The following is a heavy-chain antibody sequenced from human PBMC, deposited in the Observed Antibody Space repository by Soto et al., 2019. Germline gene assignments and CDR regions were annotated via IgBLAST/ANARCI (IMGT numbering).Heavy chain of an antibody. CDR1: GFTFSSYG. V-gene: IGHV3-33*01. Sequence: PGGSLRLSCAASGFTFSSYGMHWVRQAPGKGLEWVAVIWYDGSNKYYADSVKGRFTISRDNSKNTLYLQMNSLRAEDTAVYYCARDCSSTSCLYGMDVWGQGTTVTVS. CDR3: ARDCSSTSCLYGMDV. J-gene: IGHJ6*02. CDR2: IWYDGSNK. D-gene: IGHD2-2*01.